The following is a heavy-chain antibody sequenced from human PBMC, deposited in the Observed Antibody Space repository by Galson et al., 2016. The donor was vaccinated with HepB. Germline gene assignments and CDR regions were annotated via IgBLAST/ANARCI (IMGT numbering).Heavy chain of an antibody. CDR3: AKEFVATGGVVGDY. D-gene: IGHD2-8*02. CDR2: ISNSGSTT. Sequence: SLRLSCAASGFTFSTSAMSWVRQAPGKGLGWVSAISNSGSTTYYADSVKGRFTISRDNSKNTLYLQMTSLRVEDTALYYCAKEFVATGGVVGDYWGQGTLVTVSS. V-gene: IGHV3-23*01. J-gene: IGHJ4*02. CDR1: GFTFSTSA.